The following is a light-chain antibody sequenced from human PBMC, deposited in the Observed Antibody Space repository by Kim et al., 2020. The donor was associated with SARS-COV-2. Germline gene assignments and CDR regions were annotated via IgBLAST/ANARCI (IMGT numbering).Light chain of an antibody. V-gene: IGKV4-1*01. CDR1: QSVLYSSNNKNY. Sequence: DIVMTQSPDSLAVSLGERATINCKSSQSVLYSSNNKNYLAWYQQKPGQPPKLLIYWASTRESGVPDRFSGSGSGTDFTLTISSLQAEDVAVYYCQQYYGGITFGPGTKVDIK. CDR3: QQYYGGIT. J-gene: IGKJ3*01. CDR2: WAS.